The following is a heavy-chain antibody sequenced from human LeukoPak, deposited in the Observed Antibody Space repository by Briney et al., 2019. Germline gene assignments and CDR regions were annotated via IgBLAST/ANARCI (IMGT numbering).Heavy chain of an antibody. V-gene: IGHV3-7*01. CDR1: GSTFSSYW. CDR2: IKQDGSEE. D-gene: IGHD6-19*01. Sequence: GGSLRLSCAASGSTFSSYWMSWVRQAPGKGLEWVANIKQDGSEEYYVDSVKGRFTISRDNAKNSLYPQMNSLRAEDTAVYYCARGGIAVAGTRENYYYYYMDVWGKGTTVTVSS. CDR3: ARGGIAVAGTRENYYYYYMDV. J-gene: IGHJ6*03.